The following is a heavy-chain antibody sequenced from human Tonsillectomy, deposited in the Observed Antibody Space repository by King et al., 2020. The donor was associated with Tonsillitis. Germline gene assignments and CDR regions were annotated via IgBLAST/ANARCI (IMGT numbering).Heavy chain of an antibody. CDR2: ISSDGSSN. J-gene: IGHJ4*02. V-gene: IGHV3-30-3*01. CDR1: GFTFSSNA. CDR3: ARVPEPTGHYDFDY. D-gene: IGHD4-17*01. Sequence: VQLVESGGGVVQPGRSLRLSCAASGFTFSSNAIHWIRQAPGKGLEWVAIISSDGSSNFYADSVKVRFTISRDNSKNTLYLQMNSLGPDDTDVYYCARVPEPTGHYDFDYWGQGTLVTVSS.